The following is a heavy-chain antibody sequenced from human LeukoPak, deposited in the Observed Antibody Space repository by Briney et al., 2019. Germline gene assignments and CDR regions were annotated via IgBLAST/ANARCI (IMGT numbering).Heavy chain of an antibody. D-gene: IGHD2-15*01. CDR1: GLAFSAYK. V-gene: IGHV3-74*01. CDR2: ISTDGYTT. Sequence: GGSLRLSCAASGLAFSAYKMHWVRQAPRKGLVWVSRISTDGYTTDYADFVQGRFTASRDNTKNTWSLEMNSLRAEDTAVYYCAVGGSPGYWGQGTLVTVSS. J-gene: IGHJ4*02. CDR3: AVGGSPGY.